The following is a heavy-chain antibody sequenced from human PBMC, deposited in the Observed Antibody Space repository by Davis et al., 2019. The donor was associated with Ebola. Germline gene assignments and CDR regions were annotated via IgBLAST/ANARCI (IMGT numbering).Heavy chain of an antibody. D-gene: IGHD4-11*01. CDR2: IRSKANSYAT. V-gene: IGHV3-73*01. J-gene: IGHJ6*02. CDR1: GFTFSSYG. CDR3: TSTTDYRPYYYYGMDV. Sequence: GGSLRLSCAASGFTFSSYGMHWVRQASGKGLEWVGRIRSKANSYATAYAASVKGRFTISRDDSKNTAYLQMNSLKTEDTAVYYCTSTTDYRPYYYYGMDVWGQGTTVTVSS.